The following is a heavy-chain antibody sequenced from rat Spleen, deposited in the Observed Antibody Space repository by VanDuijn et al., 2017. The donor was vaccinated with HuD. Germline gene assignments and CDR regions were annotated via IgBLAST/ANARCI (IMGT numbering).Heavy chain of an antibody. D-gene: IGHD1-10*01. J-gene: IGHJ3*01. CDR1: GYSITSNY. Sequence: EVQLQESGPGLVKPSQSLSLTCSVTGYSITSNYWGWIRKFPGNKLEWMGYINSAGSTNYNPSLKSQISISRDTSKNQFFLQVDSVTTEDTATYYCARQDNYVGFAYWGQGTLVTVSS. CDR2: INSAGST. V-gene: IGHV3-3*01. CDR3: ARQDNYVGFAY.